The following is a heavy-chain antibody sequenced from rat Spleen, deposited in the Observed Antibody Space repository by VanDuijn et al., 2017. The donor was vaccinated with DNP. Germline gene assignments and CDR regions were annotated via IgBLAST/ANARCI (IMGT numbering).Heavy chain of an antibody. J-gene: IGHJ2*01. CDR2: INKDSSTI. D-gene: IGHD1-11*01. V-gene: IGHV4-2*01. Sequence: EVKLVESGGGLVQPGRSLKLSCAASGFNFNDYWMGWVRQAPGKGLEWIGQINKDSSTITYIPSLKDKFTISRDNDQNTLYLQMSKLGSEDTAMSYCARGPNYGGYADYFDYWGQGVMVTVSS. CDR1: GFNFNDYW. CDR3: ARGPNYGGYADYFDY.